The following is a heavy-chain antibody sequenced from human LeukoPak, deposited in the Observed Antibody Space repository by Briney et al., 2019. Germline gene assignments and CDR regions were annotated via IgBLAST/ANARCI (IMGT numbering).Heavy chain of an antibody. CDR3: ARIDLSVYYYMDV. V-gene: IGHV3-7*01. CDR1: GFTFSSYW. Sequence: GGSLRLSCAASGFTFSSYWMSWVRQAPGKGLEWVANIKQDGSEKYYVDSVKGRFTISRDNAKNSLYLQMNSLRAEDTAVYYCARIDLSVYYYMDVWGKGTTVTVSS. CDR2: IKQDGSEK. J-gene: IGHJ6*03.